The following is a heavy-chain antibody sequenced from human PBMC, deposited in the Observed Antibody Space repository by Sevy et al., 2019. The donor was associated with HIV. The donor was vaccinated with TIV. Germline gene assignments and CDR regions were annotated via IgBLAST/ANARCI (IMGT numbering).Heavy chain of an antibody. J-gene: IGHJ4*02. D-gene: IGHD3-3*01. CDR2: ISDSGGST. Sequence: GGSLRLSCAASGFTFSSYAMSWVRQAPGKGLEWVSAISDSGGSTYYADSVKGRFTISRDNSKNTLYLQMNSLRAEDTAVYYCAKVDTIWSGYNGHDYWGQGTLVTVSS. CDR1: GFTFSSYA. V-gene: IGHV3-23*01. CDR3: AKVDTIWSGYNGHDY.